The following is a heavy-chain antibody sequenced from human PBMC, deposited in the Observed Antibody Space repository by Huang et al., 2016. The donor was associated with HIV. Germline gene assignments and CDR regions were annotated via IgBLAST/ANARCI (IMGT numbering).Heavy chain of an antibody. CDR3: ARQGLWLPPTDPFDY. V-gene: IGHV5-51*01. D-gene: IGHD3-10*01. J-gene: IGHJ4*02. CDR1: GYNFDSYW. CDR2: IYPGDSDT. Sequence: EVHLVQSGAEVKEPGESLKISCQASGYNFDSYWIGWVRQMPGKSVEWMEVIYPGDSDTRYDPSFQGQVTISADQSINTAYLQWSSLKASDTAIYFCARQGLWLPPTDPFDYWGQGTPVTVSA.